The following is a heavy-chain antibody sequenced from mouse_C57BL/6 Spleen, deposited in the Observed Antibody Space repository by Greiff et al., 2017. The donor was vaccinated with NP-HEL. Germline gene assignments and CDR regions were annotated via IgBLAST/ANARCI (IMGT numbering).Heavy chain of an antibody. Sequence: DVHLVESGGGLVKPGGSLKLSCAASGFTFSSYAMSWVRQTPEKRLEWVATISDGGSYTYYPDNVKGRFTISRDNAKNNLYLQMSHLKSEDTAMYYCAREHYRDFDYWGQGTTLTVSS. V-gene: IGHV5-4*01. J-gene: IGHJ2*01. CDR3: AREHYRDFDY. D-gene: IGHD2-14*01. CDR2: ISDGGSYT. CDR1: GFTFSSYA.